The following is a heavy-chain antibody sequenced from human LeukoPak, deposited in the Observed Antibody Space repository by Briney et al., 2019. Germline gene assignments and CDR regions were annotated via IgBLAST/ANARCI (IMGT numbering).Heavy chain of an antibody. Sequence: SETLSLTCTVSGGSISSHYWSWLRQPPGKGLEWIGYIYYSGSTNYNPSLKSRVTITVYTSKNQFSLKLSSVTAADTAVYYCASSCSGGSCSTHFDYWGQGTLVTVSS. J-gene: IGHJ4*02. CDR1: GGSISSHY. V-gene: IGHV4-59*11. CDR3: ASSCSGGSCSTHFDY. CDR2: IYYSGST. D-gene: IGHD2-15*01.